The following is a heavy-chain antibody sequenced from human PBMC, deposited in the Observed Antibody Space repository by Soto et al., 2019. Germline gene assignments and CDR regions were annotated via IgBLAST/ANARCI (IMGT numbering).Heavy chain of an antibody. CDR3: AKRGVLPGD. CDR1: GFTFSSYG. J-gene: IGHJ4*02. V-gene: IGHV3-30*18. CDR2: ISYDGSNK. D-gene: IGHD3-10*01. Sequence: QVQLVESGGGVVQPGRSLRLSCAASGFTFSSYGMHWVRQAPGKGLEWVAVISYDGSNKYYADSVKGRFTISRDNSKNTLYLQMNSLRAEDTAVYYCAKRGVLPGDWGQGTLVTVSS.